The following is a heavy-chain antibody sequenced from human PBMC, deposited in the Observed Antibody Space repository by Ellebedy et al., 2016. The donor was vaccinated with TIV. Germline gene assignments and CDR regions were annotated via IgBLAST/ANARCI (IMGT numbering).Heavy chain of an antibody. D-gene: IGHD6-13*01. V-gene: IGHV3-21*01. Sequence: PGGSLRLSCAASGFTFSTYTMNGVRQAPGKGLEWVPSISSSGTYIQNADPVKGRFTISRDNAKSSLYLQMNSLRVEDTAVYYCARPAASYSSSWYDFDCWGQGTLVTVSS. CDR1: GFTFSTYT. CDR2: ISSSGTYI. CDR3: ARPAASYSSSWYDFDC. J-gene: IGHJ4*02.